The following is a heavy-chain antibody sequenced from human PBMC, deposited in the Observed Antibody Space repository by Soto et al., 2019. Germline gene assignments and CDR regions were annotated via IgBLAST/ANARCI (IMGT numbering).Heavy chain of an antibody. CDR3: VHGGRSRGFGADNWFDP. J-gene: IGHJ5*02. CDR2: IYWDDST. CDR1: GFSLTTSPVA. Sequence: QITLKESGPTLVKPTQTLTLNCTFSGFSLTTSPVAVGWIRQPPGKALEWLAIIYWDDSTHYSQSLNSSLTVARDTSKTQVVLIMTNMDPVYTGTDYCVHGGRSRGFGADNWFDPGGKGKLVTLSS. V-gene: IGHV2-5*04. D-gene: IGHD3-10*01.